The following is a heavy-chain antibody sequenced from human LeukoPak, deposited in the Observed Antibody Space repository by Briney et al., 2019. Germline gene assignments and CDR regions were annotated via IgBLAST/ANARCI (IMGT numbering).Heavy chain of an antibody. CDR1: LYTLTDYY. CDR2: INPNSGGT. CDR3: ARDARRYCSGGSWYYNDY. V-gene: IGHV1-2*02. D-gene: IGHD2-15*01. Sequence: ASVTVSRMASLYTLTDYYMHELRQAPGQGREGMGWINPNSGGTNYAQKFQGRVTMTRDKSISTAYMELSRLRSDDTAVYYCARDARRYCSGGSWYYNDYWGQGTLVTVSS. J-gene: IGHJ4*02.